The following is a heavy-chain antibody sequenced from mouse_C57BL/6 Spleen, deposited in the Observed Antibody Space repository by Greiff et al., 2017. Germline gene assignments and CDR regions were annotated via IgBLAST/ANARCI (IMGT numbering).Heavy chain of an antibody. CDR3: ARYGGSRYFDY. J-gene: IGHJ2*01. CDR1: GYTFTSYW. V-gene: IGHV1-55*01. CDR2: IYPGSGST. D-gene: IGHD1-1*01. Sequence: VQLQQPGAELVKPGASVKMSCKASGYTFTSYWITWVKQRPGQGLEWIGDIYPGSGSTNYNEKFKGKATLTVDKSSSTAYMQLSSLTSEDSAVYYCARYGGSRYFDYWGQGTTLTVSS.